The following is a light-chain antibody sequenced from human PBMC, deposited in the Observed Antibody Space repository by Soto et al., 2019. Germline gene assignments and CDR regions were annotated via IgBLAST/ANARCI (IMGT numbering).Light chain of an antibody. J-gene: IGLJ3*02. Sequence: QSVLTQPPSVSAAPGQKVTISCSGSSSNIGAGYDVHWYQQLPGKAPKLLIFGNSHRPSGVPDRFFGSKSGTSASLAITGLQAEDEADYYCQSYDRSLSGSVFGGGTQLTVL. V-gene: IGLV1-40*01. CDR2: GNS. CDR1: SSNIGAGYD. CDR3: QSYDRSLSGSV.